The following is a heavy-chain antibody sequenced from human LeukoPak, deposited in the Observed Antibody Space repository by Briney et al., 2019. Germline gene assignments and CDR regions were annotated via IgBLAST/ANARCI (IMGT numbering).Heavy chain of an antibody. CDR3: ATDSGHYYYGMDV. CDR1: GLFFSSYE. V-gene: IGHV3-48*03. CDR2: ISGSGSII. D-gene: IGHD6-25*01. J-gene: IGHJ6*02. Sequence: GGSLRLSCEASGLFFSSYEMNWVRQAPGKGLEWVSYISGSGSIISYADSVKGRFSISRDNAKNSLFLQMSSLTVDDTAIYYCATDSGHYYYGMDVWGQGTTVTVSS.